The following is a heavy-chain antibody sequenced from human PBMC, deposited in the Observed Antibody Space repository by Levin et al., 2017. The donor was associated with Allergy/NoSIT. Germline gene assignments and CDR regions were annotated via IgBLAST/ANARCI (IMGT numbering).Heavy chain of an antibody. CDR1: WFSLCTSVMC. CDR2: IDWDDDK. J-gene: IGHJ6*02. D-gene: IGHD3-10*01. Sequence: QTLSLPCTFSWFSLCTSVMCVSWIRQPPGKALEWLALIDWDDDKYYSTSLKTRLTISKDTSKNQVVLTMTNMDPVDTATYYCARTVSGSYHYDYGMDGWGQGTTVTVSS. V-gene: IGHV2-70*01. CDR3: ARTVSGSYHYDYGMDG.